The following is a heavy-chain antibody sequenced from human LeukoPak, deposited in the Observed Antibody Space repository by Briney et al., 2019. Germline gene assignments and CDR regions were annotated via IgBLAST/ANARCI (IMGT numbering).Heavy chain of an antibody. J-gene: IGHJ6*02. V-gene: IGHV4-4*07. CDR2: IYASGST. CDR1: GGSISSYY. D-gene: IGHD4-17*01. Sequence: SETLSLTCTVSGGSISSYYWSWIRQPAGKGLEWIGRIYASGSTNYNPSLKSRVTMSVDTSKNQFSLKLSSVTAADTAVYYCARVRMTTAYYYYGMDVWGQGTTVTVSS. CDR3: ARVRMTTAYYYYGMDV.